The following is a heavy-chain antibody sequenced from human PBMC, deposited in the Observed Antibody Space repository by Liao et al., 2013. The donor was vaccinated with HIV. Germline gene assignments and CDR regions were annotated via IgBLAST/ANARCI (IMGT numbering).Heavy chain of an antibody. CDR3: ARAGPSYCSSTSCYIGAWFDP. V-gene: IGHV4-39*07. CDR1: GGSISSSSYY. CDR2: IYTSGST. D-gene: IGHD2-2*02. J-gene: IGHJ5*02. Sequence: QLQLQESGPGLVKPSETLSLTCTVSGGSISSSSYYWGWIRQPPGKGLEWIGSIYTSGSTNYNPSLKSRVTMSVDTSKKQFSLKLSSVTAADTAVYYCARAGPSYCSSTSCYIGAWFDPWGQGTLVTVSS.